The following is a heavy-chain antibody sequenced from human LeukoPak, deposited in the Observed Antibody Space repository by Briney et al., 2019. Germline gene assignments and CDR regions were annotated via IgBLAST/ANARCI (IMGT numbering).Heavy chain of an antibody. J-gene: IGHJ4*02. CDR2: ISYDGNNK. Sequence: PGGSLRLSCAASGFTFSSYAIHWVRQAPGKGLEWVVVISYDGNNKYYADSVQGRFTISRDNSKNTLYLQMNSLRAEDTAVYYCAKDQGPLRYFDWLFFDYWGQGTLVTVSS. V-gene: IGHV3-30*18. D-gene: IGHD3-9*01. CDR1: GFTFSSYA. CDR3: AKDQGPLRYFDWLFFDY.